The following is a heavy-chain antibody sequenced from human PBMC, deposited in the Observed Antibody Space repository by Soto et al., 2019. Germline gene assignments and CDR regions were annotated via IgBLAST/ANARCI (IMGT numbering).Heavy chain of an antibody. J-gene: IGHJ4*02. V-gene: IGHV4-39*01. D-gene: IGHD5-12*01. Sequence: SETLSLTCTVSGGSISSSSYYWGWIRQPPGKGLEWIGSIYYGGSTYYNPSLKSRLTISLDTSKNQFSLKLRSVTAADTAVYYCVRPMATTKGPTYFDYWGQGTLVTVSS. CDR3: VRPMATTKGPTYFDY. CDR1: GGSISSSSYY. CDR2: IYYGGST.